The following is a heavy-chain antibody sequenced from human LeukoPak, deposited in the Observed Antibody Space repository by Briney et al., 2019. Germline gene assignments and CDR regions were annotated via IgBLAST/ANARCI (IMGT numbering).Heavy chain of an antibody. V-gene: IGHV3-9*03. J-gene: IGHJ4*02. CDR3: AKASSRYYDSSGYYPD. Sequence: GRSLRLSCAASGFTFDDYAMHWVRHAPGEGLEWVSGISWNSGSIGYADSVKGRFTISRDNAKNSLYLQMNSLRAEDMALYYCAKASSRYYDSSGYYPDWGQGTLVTVSS. CDR2: ISWNSGSI. D-gene: IGHD3-22*01. CDR1: GFTFDDYA.